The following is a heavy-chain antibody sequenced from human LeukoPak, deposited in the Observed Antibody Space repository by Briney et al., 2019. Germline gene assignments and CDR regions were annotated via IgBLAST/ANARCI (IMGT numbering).Heavy chain of an antibody. J-gene: IGHJ4*02. Sequence: SETLSLTCTVAGGSISSYYWSWVRQPPGKGVEWGGDIYYSGRTNYNPSLKSRVTISVDTSNNQFSLKLSSVTAADTAVYYCARDPEDYGSGSLWGQGTLVTVSS. CDR2: IYYSGRT. CDR3: ARDPEDYGSGSL. CDR1: GGSISSYY. V-gene: IGHV4-59*01. D-gene: IGHD3-10*01.